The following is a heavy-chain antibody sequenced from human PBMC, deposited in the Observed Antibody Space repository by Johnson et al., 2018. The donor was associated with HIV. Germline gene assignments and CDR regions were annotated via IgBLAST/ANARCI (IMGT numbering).Heavy chain of an antibody. CDR3: AKDREYYGSGSFDAFDI. Sequence: VQLVESGGGLVKPGGSLRLSCAASGFIFNNAWMSWVRQAPGKGLEWVGRIKSKTDGGTTDYAAPVKGRFTISRDNSKNTLYLQMNSLRAEDTAVYYCAKDREYYGSGSFDAFDIWGQGTMVTVSS. J-gene: IGHJ3*02. D-gene: IGHD3-10*01. CDR2: IKSKTDGGTT. V-gene: IGHV3-15*01. CDR1: GFIFNNAW.